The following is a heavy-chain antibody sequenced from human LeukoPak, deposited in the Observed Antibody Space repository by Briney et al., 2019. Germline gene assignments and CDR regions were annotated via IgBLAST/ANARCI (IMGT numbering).Heavy chain of an antibody. CDR3: ARDSTYSSSWYGRGYYYYYGMDV. CDR1: GFTVSSNY. CDR2: IYSGGST. V-gene: IGHV3-66*01. Sequence: GGSLRLSCAASGFTVSSNYMSWVRQAPGKGLEWGSVIYSGGSTYYADSVKGRFTISRDNSKNTLYLQMNSLRAEDTAVYYCARDSTYSSSWYGRGYYYYYGMDVWGKGTTVTVSS. D-gene: IGHD6-13*01. J-gene: IGHJ6*04.